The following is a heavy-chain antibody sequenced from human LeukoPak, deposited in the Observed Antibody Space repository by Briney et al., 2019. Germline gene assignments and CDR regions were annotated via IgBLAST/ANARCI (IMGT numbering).Heavy chain of an antibody. CDR2: FSSSSSTI. Sequence: GGSLRLSCAASGFTFSSYSMNWVRQAPGKGLEWVSYFSSSSSTIYYADSVKGRFTISRDNAKNSLYLQMNSLRAEDTAVYYCASLDQDIVVVPAAGDGFDIWGQGTMVTVSS. J-gene: IGHJ3*02. V-gene: IGHV3-48*01. CDR3: ASLDQDIVVVPAAGDGFDI. D-gene: IGHD2-2*01. CDR1: GFTFSSYS.